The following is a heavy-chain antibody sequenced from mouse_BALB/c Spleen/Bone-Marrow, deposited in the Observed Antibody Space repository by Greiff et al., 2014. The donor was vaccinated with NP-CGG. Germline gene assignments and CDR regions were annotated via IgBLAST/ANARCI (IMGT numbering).Heavy chain of an antibody. Sequence: VQLQQSGAELAKPGASVKMSCKASGYTFTTYWIHWVKQRPGQGLEWIGYINPSTGNTEYNQKFRDRATLTADKSSGTPYMQLSSLTSEDSAVCYCARGLRDWYFDVWGAGTTVTVSS. CDR3: ARGLRDWYFDV. J-gene: IGHJ1*01. CDR2: INPSTGNT. D-gene: IGHD2-4*01. CDR1: GYTFTTYW. V-gene: IGHV1-7*01.